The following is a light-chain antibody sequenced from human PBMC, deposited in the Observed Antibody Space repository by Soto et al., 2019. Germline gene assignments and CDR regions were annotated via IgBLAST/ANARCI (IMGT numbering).Light chain of an antibody. J-gene: IGKJ2*01. CDR1: QSVSSSY. V-gene: IGKV3-20*01. CDR3: QQYGSSPL. CDR2: GAS. Sequence: EIVLTQSPGTLSLSPGERATLSCRASQSVSSSYLAWYQQKPGQAPRLLIYGASSRATGIPDRFSGSGSGTGFTLTIGRLEPEDFAVYYCQQYGSSPLVGQGTELEIK.